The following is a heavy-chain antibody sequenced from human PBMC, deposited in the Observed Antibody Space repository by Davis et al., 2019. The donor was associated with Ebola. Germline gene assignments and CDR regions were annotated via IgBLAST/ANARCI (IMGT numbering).Heavy chain of an antibody. CDR1: GGSVSSGSYY. D-gene: IGHD6-19*01. CDR2: INHSGST. CDR3: ARRGIAVAGTGYFQH. J-gene: IGHJ1*01. Sequence: MPSETLSLTCTVSGGSVSSGSYYWSWIRQPPGKGLEWIGEINHSGSTNYNPSLKSRVTISVDTSKNQFSLKLSSVTAADTAVYYCARRGIAVAGTGYFQHWGQGTLVTVSS. V-gene: IGHV4-39*01.